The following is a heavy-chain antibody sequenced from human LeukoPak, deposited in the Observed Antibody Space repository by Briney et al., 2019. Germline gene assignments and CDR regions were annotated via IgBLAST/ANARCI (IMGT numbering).Heavy chain of an antibody. D-gene: IGHD3-22*01. Sequence: SETLSLTRAVYVGSFSEYYWSWIRQPPGKGLDWMGEINHSESTNYNPPLKSRVTISGDTSKNQFSLKLSSVTAADTAVYYCARDPDHYYYGSSGYYDYWGQGTLVTVSS. J-gene: IGHJ4*02. CDR3: ARDPDHYYYGSSGYYDY. CDR2: INHSEST. CDR1: VGSFSEYY. V-gene: IGHV4-34*01.